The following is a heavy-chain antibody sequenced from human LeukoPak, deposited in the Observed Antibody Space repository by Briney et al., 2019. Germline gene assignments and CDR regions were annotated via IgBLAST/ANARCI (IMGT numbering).Heavy chain of an antibody. V-gene: IGHV3-30*02. J-gene: IGHJ3*02. Sequence: PGGSLRLSCAASGFTFSNYVMHWVRQAPGKGLEWVTFIRYDGSYKYNADSVKGRFTISRDNSKNTPYLQMNSLRAEDTAVYYCAKDSSGWSTDAFDIWGQGTMVTVSS. CDR3: AKDSSGWSTDAFDI. D-gene: IGHD6-19*01. CDR1: GFTFSNYV. CDR2: IRYDGSYK.